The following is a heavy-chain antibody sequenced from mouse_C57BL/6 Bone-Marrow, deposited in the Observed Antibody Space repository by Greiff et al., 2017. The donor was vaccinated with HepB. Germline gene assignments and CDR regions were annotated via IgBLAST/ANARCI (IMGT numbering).Heavy chain of an antibody. CDR1: GYTFTSYW. D-gene: IGHD1-1*02. V-gene: IGHV1-61*01. J-gene: IGHJ2*01. CDR3: ARRERGYYFDY. CDR2: IYPSDSET. Sequence: QVQLQQPGAELVRPESSVKLSCKASGYTFTSYWMDWVKQRPGQGLEWIGNIYPSDSETHYNQKFKDKATLTVDKSSSTAYMQLSSLTSEDSAVYYCARRERGYYFDYWGQGTTLTVSS.